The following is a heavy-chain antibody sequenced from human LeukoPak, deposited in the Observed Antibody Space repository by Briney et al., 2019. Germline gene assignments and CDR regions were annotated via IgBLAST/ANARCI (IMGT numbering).Heavy chain of an antibody. CDR1: GFTLKIYP. CDR2: ISHDGSDK. CDR3: AREGVQTTVDAFDI. Sequence: PGGSLRLSCAASGFTLKIYPMHWVRQAPGKGLEWLSVISHDGSDKNNADSVKGRFIISRDNSKNTIYLQLNSLRPEDTAMYCCAREGVQTTVDAFDIWGLGTMVIVSS. D-gene: IGHD4-17*01. V-gene: IGHV3-30*04. J-gene: IGHJ3*02.